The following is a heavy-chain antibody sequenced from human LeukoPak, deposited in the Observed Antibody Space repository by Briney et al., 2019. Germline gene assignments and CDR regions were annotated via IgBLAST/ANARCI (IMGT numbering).Heavy chain of an antibody. V-gene: IGHV1-8*01. CDR3: ARGVYCSGGSCYPSVDY. Sequence: ASVKVSCKASGYTFTSYDINWVQQATGQGLEWMGWMNPNSGNTGYAQKFQGRVTMTRNTSISTAYMELSSLRSEDTAVYYCARGVYCSGGSCYPSVDYWGQGTLVTVSS. CDR1: GYTFTSYD. CDR2: MNPNSGNT. J-gene: IGHJ4*02. D-gene: IGHD2-15*01.